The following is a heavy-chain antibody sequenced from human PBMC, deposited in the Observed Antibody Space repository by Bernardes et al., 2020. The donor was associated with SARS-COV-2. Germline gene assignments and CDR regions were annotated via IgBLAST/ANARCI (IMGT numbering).Heavy chain of an antibody. J-gene: IGHJ6*02. CDR3: ARDFWSGYYPYYYYYGMDV. CDR2: IYTSGST. V-gene: IGHV4-4*07. Sequence: SETLSLTCTVSGGSISSYYWSWIRQPAGKGLEWIGRIYTSGSTNYNPSLKSRVTMSVDTSKNQFSLKLSSVTAADTAVYYCARDFWSGYYPYYYYYGMDVWGQGTTVTVSS. CDR1: GGSISSYY. D-gene: IGHD3-3*01.